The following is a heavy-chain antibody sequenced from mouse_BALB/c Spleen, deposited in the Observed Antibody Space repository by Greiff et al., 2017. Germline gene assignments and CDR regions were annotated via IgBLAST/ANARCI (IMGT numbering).Heavy chain of an antibody. Sequence: VQLKQSGAELVKPGASVKLSCTASGFNIKDTYMHWVKQRPEQGLEWIGRIDPANGNTKYDPKFQGKATITADTSSNTAYLQLSSLTSEDTAVYYCARSDYDSWFAYWGQGTLVTVSA. CDR3: ARSDYDSWFAY. V-gene: IGHV14-3*02. D-gene: IGHD2-4*01. CDR1: GFNIKDTY. CDR2: IDPANGNT. J-gene: IGHJ3*01.